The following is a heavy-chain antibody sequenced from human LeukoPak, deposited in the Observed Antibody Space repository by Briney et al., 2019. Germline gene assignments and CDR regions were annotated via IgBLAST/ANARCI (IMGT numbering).Heavy chain of an antibody. J-gene: IGHJ4*02. D-gene: IGHD3-22*01. V-gene: IGHV4-34*01. Sequence: PSETLSLTCAVYGGSFSGYYWSWIRQPPGKGLEWIGEINHSGSTNYNPSLKSRVTISVDTSKNQFPLKLSSVTAADTAVYYCAELYDSSGYYVDYWGQGTLVTVSS. CDR2: INHSGST. CDR1: GGSFSGYY. CDR3: AELYDSSGYYVDY.